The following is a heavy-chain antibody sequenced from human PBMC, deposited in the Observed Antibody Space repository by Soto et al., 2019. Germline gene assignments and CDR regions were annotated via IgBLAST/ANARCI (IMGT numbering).Heavy chain of an antibody. J-gene: IGHJ4*02. CDR2: ISAYNGNS. CDR3: ARAGQYYDASGYAN. D-gene: IGHD3-22*01. CDR1: GYSFATSG. V-gene: IGHV1-18*01. Sequence: QVKLVQSGAEVKKPGASIKVSCKASGYSFATSGMTWVRQAHGQGLEWVGWISAYNGNSNYDQNLQDRVTMTTDTSTTTAYLELRNLRSDDSAVYYCARAGQYYDASGYANWGQGTLVTVSS.